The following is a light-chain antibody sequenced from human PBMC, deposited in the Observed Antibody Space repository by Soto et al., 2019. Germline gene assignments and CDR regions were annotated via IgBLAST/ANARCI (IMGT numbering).Light chain of an antibody. V-gene: IGKV1-27*01. CDR1: QDIRNF. CDR3: QKYRSVPV. J-gene: IGKJ3*01. CDR2: AAS. Sequence: IQMTQSPTSLSASVGDRVTITCRASQDIRNFVAWYQQKPGKAPKLLIYAASTLQSGVPSRFSGSGSGTDFTLTINSLQPEDVATYSCQKYRSVPVFGPGTKVEIK.